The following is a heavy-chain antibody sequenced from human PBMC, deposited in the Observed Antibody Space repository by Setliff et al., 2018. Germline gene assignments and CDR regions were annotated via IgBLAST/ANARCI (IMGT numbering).Heavy chain of an antibody. CDR1: GFTFSSYG. Sequence: GGSLRLSCAASGFTFSSYGMHWVRQAPGKGLEWVAVIWYDGSERNYVDSGKGRFTISRDNAKNSVYLQMNSLRADDTAVYYCVPQGPGYGNGWWTNWFDPWGQGTLVTVSS. D-gene: IGHD6-19*01. CDR3: VPQGPGYGNGWWTNWFDP. J-gene: IGHJ5*02. CDR2: IWYDGSER. V-gene: IGHV3-33*03.